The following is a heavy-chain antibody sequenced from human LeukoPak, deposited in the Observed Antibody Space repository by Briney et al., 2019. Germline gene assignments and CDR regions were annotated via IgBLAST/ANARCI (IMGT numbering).Heavy chain of an antibody. V-gene: IGHV1-2*02. Sequence: ASVKVSCKASGYTFTGYYMHRVRQAPGQGLEWMGWINPNSGGTNYAQKFQGRVTMTRDTSISTAYMELSRLRSDDTAVYYCAREGSSGWYGNDYYYYYGMDVWGQGTTVTVSS. J-gene: IGHJ6*02. CDR2: INPNSGGT. CDR3: AREGSSGWYGNDYYYYYGMDV. CDR1: GYTFTGYY. D-gene: IGHD6-19*01.